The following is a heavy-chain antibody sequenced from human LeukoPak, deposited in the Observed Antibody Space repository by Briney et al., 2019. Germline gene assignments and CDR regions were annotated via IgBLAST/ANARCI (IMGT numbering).Heavy chain of an antibody. J-gene: IGHJ3*02. CDR1: GFTFSSYS. D-gene: IGHD3-22*01. V-gene: IGHV3-21*01. Sequence: GGSLRLSCAASGFTFSSYSMNWVRQAPGKGLEWVSSISSSSSYIYYADSVKGRFTISRDNAKNSLYLQMNSLRAEDTAVYYCARVTAYYDSSGYYNDAFDIWGQGTMVTVSS. CDR2: ISSSSSYI. CDR3: ARVTAYYDSSGYYNDAFDI.